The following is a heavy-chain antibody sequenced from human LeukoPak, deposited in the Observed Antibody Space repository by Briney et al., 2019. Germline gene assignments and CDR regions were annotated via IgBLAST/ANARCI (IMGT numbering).Heavy chain of an antibody. J-gene: IGHJ4*02. CDR1: GYNFISYF. CDR2: IDPSDSYT. D-gene: IGHD1-20*01. Sequence: PGESLKISCKGSGYNFISYFNSWGRQMPGKGLEWMGRIDPSDSYTNYSPSFQGHVTISADKSISTAYLQWSSLKASDTAMHYCARTTGYYWNDQDYWGQGTLVTVSS. V-gene: IGHV5-10-1*01. CDR3: ARTTGYYWNDQDY.